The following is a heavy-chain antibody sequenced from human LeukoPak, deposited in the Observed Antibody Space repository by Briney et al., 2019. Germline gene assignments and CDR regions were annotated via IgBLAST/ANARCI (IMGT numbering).Heavy chain of an antibody. J-gene: IGHJ4*02. Sequence: SETLSLTCAVYGGSFSGYYWSWIRQPPGKGLEWIGEINHSGSTNYNPSLKSRVTISVDTSKNQFSLKLSSVTAADTAVYYCAKDLVGYYDSSGLPHTLGPRTGFDYWGQGTLVTVSS. CDR1: GGSFSGYY. D-gene: IGHD3-22*01. V-gene: IGHV4-34*01. CDR2: INHSGST. CDR3: AKDLVGYYDSSGLPHTLGPRTGFDY.